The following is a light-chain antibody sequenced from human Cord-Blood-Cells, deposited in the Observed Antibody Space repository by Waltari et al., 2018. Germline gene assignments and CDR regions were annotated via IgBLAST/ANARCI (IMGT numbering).Light chain of an antibody. J-gene: IGKJ4*01. Sequence: DIQMTQSPSSLSASVGDRVTITCRASQNISSYLNWYQQKPGQSPKLLIYAASSLQSGVPSRFSGSGSGTDFTLTISSLQPEDFATYYCQQSYSTPLTFGGGTKVEIK. V-gene: IGKV1-39*01. CDR3: QQSYSTPLT. CDR1: QNISSY. CDR2: AAS.